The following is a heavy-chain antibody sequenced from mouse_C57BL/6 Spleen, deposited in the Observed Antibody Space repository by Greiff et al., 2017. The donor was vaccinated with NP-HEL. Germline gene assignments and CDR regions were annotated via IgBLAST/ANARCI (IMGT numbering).Heavy chain of an antibody. CDR2: IDPSDSET. D-gene: IGHD2-3*01. CDR1: GYTFTSYW. V-gene: IGHV1-52*01. CDR3: ASGDDGYYPFAY. Sequence: VQLQQSGAELVRPGSSVKLSCKASGYTFTSYWMHWVKQRPIQGLEWIGNIDPSDSETHYNQKFKDKATLTVDKSSSTAYMQLSSLTSEDSAVYYCASGDDGYYPFAYWGQGTLVTVSA. J-gene: IGHJ3*01.